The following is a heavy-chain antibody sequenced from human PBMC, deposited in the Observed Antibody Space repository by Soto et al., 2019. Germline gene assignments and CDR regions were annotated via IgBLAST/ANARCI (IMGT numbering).Heavy chain of an antibody. Sequence: SVKVSCKASGGTFSSYAISWVRQAPGQGLEWMGGIIPIFGTANYAQKFQGRVTITADESTSTAYMELSSLRSEDTAVYYCARDRGNIAASRRSNWFDPWGQGTLVTVSS. D-gene: IGHD6-6*01. CDR2: IIPIFGTA. J-gene: IGHJ5*02. V-gene: IGHV1-69*13. CDR1: GGTFSSYA. CDR3: ARDRGNIAASRRSNWFDP.